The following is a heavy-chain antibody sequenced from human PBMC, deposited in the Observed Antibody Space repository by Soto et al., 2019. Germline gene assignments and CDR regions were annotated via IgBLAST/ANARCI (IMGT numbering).Heavy chain of an antibody. CDR1: GYTFTSYD. Sequence: QVQLVQSGGEVKKPGASVKVSCKTSGYTFTSYDIAWVRQAPGQGLEWMGWISPHNGNTDYPQKLQDRVTLTADISTTTAHMELRSLRSDDTAVYFCAMFSRSSLDYWGQGTLVTVSS. CDR2: ISPHNGNT. CDR3: AMFSRSSLDY. J-gene: IGHJ4*02. D-gene: IGHD6-6*01. V-gene: IGHV1-18*04.